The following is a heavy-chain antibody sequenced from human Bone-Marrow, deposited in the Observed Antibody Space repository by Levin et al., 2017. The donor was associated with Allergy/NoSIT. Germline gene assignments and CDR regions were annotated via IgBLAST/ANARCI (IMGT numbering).Heavy chain of an antibody. J-gene: IGHJ5*01. Sequence: GESLKISCKASGYTFTGFYLHWVRQAPGQGLEWLGRINPNSGLPNEAPKFQGRVSLTRDTSTSTASLELSSLTSDDTAVYFCAKDSRGRDCSGGDCHMGWFDSWGQGTLVTVSS. CDR2: INPNSGLP. V-gene: IGHV1-2*06. CDR3: AKDSRGRDCSGGDCHMGWFDS. CDR1: GYTFTGFY. D-gene: IGHD2-15*01.